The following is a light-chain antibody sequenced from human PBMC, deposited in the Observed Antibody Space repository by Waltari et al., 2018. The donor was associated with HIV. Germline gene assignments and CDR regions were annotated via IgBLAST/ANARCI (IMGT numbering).Light chain of an antibody. CDR3: MQSLQSPVIS. CDR2: LAS. V-gene: IGKV2-28*01. CDR1: QSLLHTNGYHF. Sequence: DIVMSQSPLSLPVTPGQTASISCKSSQSLLHTNGYHFLDWYVQKPGQSPQLLIYLASNRASGVSDRFSGGGSGSDVTLRISRVGTEDVGVYYCMQSLQSPVISFGQGTRLE. J-gene: IGKJ5*01.